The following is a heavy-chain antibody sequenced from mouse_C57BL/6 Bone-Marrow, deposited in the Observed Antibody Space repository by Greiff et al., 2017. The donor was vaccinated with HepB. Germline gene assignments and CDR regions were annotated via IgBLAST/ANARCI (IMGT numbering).Heavy chain of an antibody. V-gene: IGHV10-1*01. CDR2: IRSKSNNYAT. CDR3: VRHVSYYGFDY. J-gene: IGHJ2*01. CDR1: GFSFNTYA. D-gene: IGHD1-1*01. Sequence: GGGLVQPKGSLTLSCAASGFSFNTYAMNWVRQAPGKGLEWVARIRSKSNNYATYYADSVKDRFTISRDDSESMLYLQMNNLKTEDTAMYYCVRHVSYYGFDYWGQGTTLTVSS.